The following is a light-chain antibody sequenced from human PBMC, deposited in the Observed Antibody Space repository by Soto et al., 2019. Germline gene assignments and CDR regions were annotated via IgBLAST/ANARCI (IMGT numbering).Light chain of an antibody. Sequence: QSALTQPASVSGSPGQPITISCTATSSDVGGYNYVSWYQQHPGKAPKLMIYEVSNRPSGVSNRFSGSKSGNTASLTISGLQAEDEADYYCSSYTSSSTLVFGTGTKVTVL. CDR3: SSYTSSSTLV. V-gene: IGLV2-14*01. J-gene: IGLJ1*01. CDR1: SSDVGGYNY. CDR2: EVS.